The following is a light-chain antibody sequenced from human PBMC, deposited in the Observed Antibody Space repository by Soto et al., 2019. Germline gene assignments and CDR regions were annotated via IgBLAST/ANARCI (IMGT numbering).Light chain of an antibody. CDR2: GAS. V-gene: IGKV3-20*01. CDR1: QSVSSNY. Sequence: EIELTQSPGTLFLSPGERATLSCRASQSVSSNYLAWYQQKPGQAPRLLIYGASSRATGIPDRFSGSGSGTGFTLTISSLEPEDFPVYYCQHYGLSFTWTFGQGTKVEI. J-gene: IGKJ1*01. CDR3: QHYGLSFTWT.